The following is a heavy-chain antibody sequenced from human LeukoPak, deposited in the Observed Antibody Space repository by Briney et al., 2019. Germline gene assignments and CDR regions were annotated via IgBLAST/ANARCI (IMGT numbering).Heavy chain of an antibody. CDR2: IAYDGSNK. Sequence: GGSLRLSCAASGFTFSSYAMHGVRQAPGKGLDWVALIAYDGSNKYYADSVKGRFTISRDNSKNTLYLQMNSLRAEDTAVYYCARDPTGGYSYGLLDYWGQGTLVTVSS. V-gene: IGHV3-30*01. CDR1: GFTFSSYA. J-gene: IGHJ4*02. CDR3: ARDPTGGYSYGLLDY. D-gene: IGHD5-18*01.